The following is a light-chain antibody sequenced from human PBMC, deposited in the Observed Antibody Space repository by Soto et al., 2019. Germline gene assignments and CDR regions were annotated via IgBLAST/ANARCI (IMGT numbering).Light chain of an antibody. CDR2: EVT. CDR3: SSFAGSNNYV. Sequence: QSVLTHPPSASGSPGQSVTISCTGTSSDVGGYNYVSWYQQHPGKAPKLMIYEVTKRPSGVPDRFSGSKSGNTASLTVSGLQAEDEAEYYCSSFAGSNNYVFGTGTKV. V-gene: IGLV2-8*01. CDR1: SSDVGGYNY. J-gene: IGLJ1*01.